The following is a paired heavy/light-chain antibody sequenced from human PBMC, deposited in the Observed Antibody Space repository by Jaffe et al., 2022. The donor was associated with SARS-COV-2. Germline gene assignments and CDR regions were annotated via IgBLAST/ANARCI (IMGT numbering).Light chain of an antibody. J-gene: IGLJ2*01. CDR2: RNN. Sequence: QSVLTQPPSASGTPGQRVTISCSGSSSNIGSNYVYWYQQLPGTAPKLLIYRNNQRPSGVPDRFSGSKSGTSASLAISGLRSEDEADYYCAAWDDSLSGNVVFGGGTKLTVL. CDR1: SSNIGSNY. V-gene: IGLV1-47*01. CDR3: AAWDDSLSGNVV.
Heavy chain of an antibody. J-gene: IGHJ4*02. CDR1: GGSISSGSYY. CDR3: ARGSYCGGDCYSDAVSWFDY. D-gene: IGHD2-21*02. Sequence: QVQLQESGPGLVKPSQTLSLTCTVSGGSISSGSYYWSWIRQPAGKGLEWIGRIYTSGSTNYNPSLKSRVTISVDTSKNQFSLKLSSVTAADTAVYYCARGSYCGGDCYSDAVSWFDYWGQGTLVTVSS. V-gene: IGHV4-61*02. CDR2: IYTSGST.